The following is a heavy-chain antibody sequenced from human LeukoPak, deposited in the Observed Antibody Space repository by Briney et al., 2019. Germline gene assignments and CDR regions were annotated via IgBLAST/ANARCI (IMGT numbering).Heavy chain of an antibody. J-gene: IGHJ4*02. V-gene: IGHV4-34*01. Sequence: SETLSLTCAVYGGSFSGYYWSWIRQPPGKGLEWIGEINHSGSTNYNPSLKSRVTISVDTSKNQFSLKLSSVTAADTAVYYCARAKRRDLSSHYDYWGQGTLVTVSS. CDR3: ARAKRRDLSSHYDY. D-gene: IGHD6-13*01. CDR2: INHSGST. CDR1: GGSFSGYY.